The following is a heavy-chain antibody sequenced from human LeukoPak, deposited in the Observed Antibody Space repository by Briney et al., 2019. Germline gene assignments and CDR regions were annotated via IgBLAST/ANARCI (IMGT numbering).Heavy chain of an antibody. CDR1: GFTFSDYY. V-gene: IGHV3-7*01. D-gene: IGHD3-10*01. Sequence: GGSLRLSCAASGFTFSDYYMSWIRQAPGKGLEWVANIKQDGSERYYVDSVKGRFTISRDNAKNSLYLQMYSLRAEDTAVYYCARDSGWHRFDPWGQGTLVTVSS. CDR2: IKQDGSER. CDR3: ARDSGWHRFDP. J-gene: IGHJ5*02.